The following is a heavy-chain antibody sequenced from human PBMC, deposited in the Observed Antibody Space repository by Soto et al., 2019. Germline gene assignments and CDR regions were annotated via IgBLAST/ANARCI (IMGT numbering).Heavy chain of an antibody. J-gene: IGHJ4*02. D-gene: IGHD3-9*01. Sequence: GGSLRLSCAPSGFTFSSYWMSWVRQAPGKGLEWVANIKQDGSEKYYVDSVKGRFTISRDNAKNSLYLQMNSLRAEDTAVYYCARGVYGGYFVWLFHHVLEYWGQGTLVTVSS. CDR2: IKQDGSEK. CDR3: ARGVYGGYFVWLFHHVLEY. CDR1: GFTFSSYW. V-gene: IGHV3-7*03.